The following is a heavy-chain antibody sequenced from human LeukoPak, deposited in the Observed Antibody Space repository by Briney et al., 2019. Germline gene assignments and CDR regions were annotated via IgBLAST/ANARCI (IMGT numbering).Heavy chain of an antibody. V-gene: IGHV3-48*03. J-gene: IGHJ3*02. CDR3: ARDRSKVTAYDDALDM. Sequence: GGSLRLSCAGSGFTFSSYELNWARQAPGKGLEWVSYISDVGTTQHYADSVKGRFTISRDNVKNSVFLQMKSLTAEDTAVYYCARDRSKVTAYDDALDMWGQGTMVIVSS. CDR2: ISDVGTTQ. D-gene: IGHD2-21*02. CDR1: GFTFSSYE.